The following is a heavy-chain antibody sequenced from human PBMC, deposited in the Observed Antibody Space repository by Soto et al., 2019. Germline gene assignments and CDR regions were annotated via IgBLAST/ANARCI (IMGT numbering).Heavy chain of an antibody. CDR3: ATIDYGSGSRYYYFDY. J-gene: IGHJ4*02. D-gene: IGHD3-10*01. CDR2: INHSGST. Sequence: SETLSLTCAVYGGSFSGYYWSWIRQPPGKGLEWIGEINHSGSTNYNPSLKSRVTISVDTSKNQFSLKLSSVTAADTAVYYCATIDYGSGSRYYYFDYWGQGTLVTVSS. CDR1: GGSFSGYY. V-gene: IGHV4-34*01.